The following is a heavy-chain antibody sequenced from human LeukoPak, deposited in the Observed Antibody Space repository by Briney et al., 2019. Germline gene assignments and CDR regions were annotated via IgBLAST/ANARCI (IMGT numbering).Heavy chain of an antibody. V-gene: IGHV4-61*01. CDR3: ARSFDSRGYYYYGMDV. CDR2: IYYSGSI. J-gene: IGHJ6*04. D-gene: IGHD3-22*01. Sequence: SETLSLTCTVSGGSVSSGSYYWSWIRQPPGKGLEWFGCIYYSGSINYNPSLKIRVTISVDPSKNQFSLKLSSVTAADTAVYYCARSFDSRGYYYYGMDVWGKGTTVTVSS. CDR1: GGSVSSGSYY.